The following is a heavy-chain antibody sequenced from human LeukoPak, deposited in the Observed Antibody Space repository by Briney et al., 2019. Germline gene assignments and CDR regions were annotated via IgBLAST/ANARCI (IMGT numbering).Heavy chain of an antibody. Sequence: PSVNVSCKASGYTFVGYFMHWVRRAPGQGLEWMGWINPNSGDTNYVEKFQGRVTMTRDTSISTVYMELSRLRSDDTAVFYCARKSGSGGAFDLGGQETMDTVSS. J-gene: IGHJ3*01. CDR3: ARKSGSGGAFDL. CDR2: INPNSGDT. D-gene: IGHD3-10*01. CDR1: GYTFVGYF. V-gene: IGHV1-2*02.